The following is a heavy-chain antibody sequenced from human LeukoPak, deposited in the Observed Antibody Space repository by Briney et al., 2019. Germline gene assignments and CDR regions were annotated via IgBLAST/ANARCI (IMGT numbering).Heavy chain of an antibody. Sequence: SETLSLTWTVAGGSISSSSYCWGWIRQPPGKGLEWYGSIYYSGSTYYNPSLKSRVTISVDTSKNQFSLKLSSVTAADTAVYYCARTNYDYVWGSSPVDYWGQGTLVTVSS. D-gene: IGHD3-16*01. V-gene: IGHV4-39*01. J-gene: IGHJ4*02. CDR1: GGSISSSSYC. CDR3: ARTNYDYVWGSSPVDY. CDR2: IYYSGST.